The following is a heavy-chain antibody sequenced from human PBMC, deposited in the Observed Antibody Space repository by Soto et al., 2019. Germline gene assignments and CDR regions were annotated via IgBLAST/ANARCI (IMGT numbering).Heavy chain of an antibody. CDR2: IYYSGAT. CDR3: ARTSGSYPYYFDY. CDR1: NGSIRNFY. Sequence: SETLSLTCTVSNGSIRNFYWSWIRQPPGKGLEYIGFIYYSGATYYGPSLKSRVTISVDTSKNQFSLKLSSVTAADTAVYYCARTSGSYPYYFDYWGQGTLVTVSS. J-gene: IGHJ4*02. D-gene: IGHD3-10*01. V-gene: IGHV4-59*12.